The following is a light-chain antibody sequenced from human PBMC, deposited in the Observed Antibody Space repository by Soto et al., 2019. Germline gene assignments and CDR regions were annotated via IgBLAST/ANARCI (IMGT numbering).Light chain of an antibody. CDR1: QIVGRN. CDR2: TAS. CDR3: LQNNEWPLT. V-gene: IGKV3D-15*01. Sequence: ETVMTQSPASLSASPGDEATLSCRASQIVGRNVAWYRQKVGQAPRLLIYTASTRATGIPVRFSGSGSGTEFTLTISGLQSDDFATYYCLQNNEWPLTFGGGTKVEIK. J-gene: IGKJ4*01.